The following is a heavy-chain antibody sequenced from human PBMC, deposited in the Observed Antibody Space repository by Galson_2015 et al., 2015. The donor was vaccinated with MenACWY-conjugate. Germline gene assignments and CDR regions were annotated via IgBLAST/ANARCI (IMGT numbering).Heavy chain of an antibody. CDR1: GYSFTSYW. J-gene: IGHJ3*02. V-gene: IGHV5-51*03. CDR3: ARLRGTRLDGFNI. Sequence: QSGAEVKKPGEFLKISCKGSGYSFTSYWIAWVRQMPGKGLEWMGIIYPGDSDTRYSPSFKGQVTISADKSTNTAYLQWSSLEASDTAMYFCARLRGTRLDGFNIWGQGTMVTVSS. D-gene: IGHD2-15*01. CDR2: IYPGDSDT.